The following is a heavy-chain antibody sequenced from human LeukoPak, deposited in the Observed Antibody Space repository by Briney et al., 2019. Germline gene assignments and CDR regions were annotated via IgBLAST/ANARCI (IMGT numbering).Heavy chain of an antibody. J-gene: IGHJ4*02. Sequence: GASVNVSCKSSVYTFTSYGISWVRQAPGQGLEWMGLISAYNGNTNYAPKLQGRVTMTTDTSTSTAYMELRSPRSDDTAVYYCARDRQCGYWGQGTLVTVSS. CDR2: ISAYNGNT. D-gene: IGHD2-21*01. V-gene: IGHV1-18*01. CDR3: ARDRQCGY. CDR1: VYTFTSYG.